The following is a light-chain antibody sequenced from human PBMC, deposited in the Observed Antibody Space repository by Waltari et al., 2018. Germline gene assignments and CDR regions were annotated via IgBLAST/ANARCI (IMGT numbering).Light chain of an antibody. CDR2: KGT. J-gene: IGLJ3*02. CDR1: MLSKNF. CDR3: QSSVVSGSSATVT. Sequence: SNELTQPPSLSVSPGQTARITCSGDMLSKNFAFWYEQKPGQAPLQEVYKGTERTSTIPCRVAGSGSGTKVNLTISEVQAEGEAVYYCQSSVVSGSSATVTFGGGTTLTVL. V-gene: IGLV3-25*03.